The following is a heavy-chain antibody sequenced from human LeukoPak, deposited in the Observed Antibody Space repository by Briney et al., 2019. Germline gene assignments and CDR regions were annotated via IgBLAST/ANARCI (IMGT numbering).Heavy chain of an antibody. Sequence: SETLSLTCTVSGYSVSSGYFSGWIRQPPGKGLEWIGSVYHSGSTYYNPSLKSRVTISVDTSKNQFSLKLSSVTAADTAVYYCARDLQRDYGSGRYSVWGQGTLVTVSS. CDR2: VYHSGST. V-gene: IGHV4-38-2*02. CDR1: GYSVSSGYF. D-gene: IGHD3-10*01. J-gene: IGHJ4*02. CDR3: ARDLQRDYGSGRYSV.